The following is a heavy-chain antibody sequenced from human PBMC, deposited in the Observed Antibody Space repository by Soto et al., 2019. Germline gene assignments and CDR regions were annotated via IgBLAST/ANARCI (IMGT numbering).Heavy chain of an antibody. CDR1: GFTFSTYT. Sequence: QVQLVQSGAEVKKPGSSVKVSCKASGFTFSTYTITWVRQAPGQGLEWMGKIIPIVDIANYAQKFQGRVTITADKSTSTAYIELSSLRSEDTAVYYCARDYYYGSGSSMDIFDYWGQGTLVTVSS. CDR2: IIPIVDIA. CDR3: ARDYYYGSGSSMDIFDY. J-gene: IGHJ4*02. D-gene: IGHD3-10*01. V-gene: IGHV1-69*02.